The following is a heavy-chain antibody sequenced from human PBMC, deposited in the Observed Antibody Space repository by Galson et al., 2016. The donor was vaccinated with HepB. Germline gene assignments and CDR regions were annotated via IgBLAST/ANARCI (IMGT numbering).Heavy chain of an antibody. V-gene: IGHV4-39*02. CDR2: IYYTGTT. J-gene: IGHJ3*02. CDR1: GDSINTGNYY. CDR3: ARDLTGPAFDI. Sequence: ATLSLTCTGSGDSINTGNYYWAWIRQPPGKGLEWIATIYYTGTTHYNPSLKSRLTISVDTSYNQLSLHLNSVTAADTAVYYCARDLTGPAFDIWSQGTMVTVSS.